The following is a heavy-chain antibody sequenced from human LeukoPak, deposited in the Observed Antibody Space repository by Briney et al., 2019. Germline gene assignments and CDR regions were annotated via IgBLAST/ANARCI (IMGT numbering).Heavy chain of an antibody. V-gene: IGHV3-23*01. Sequence: GGSLRFSCAVSGFTFSSYAMSWVRQAPGKGLEWVSGISGSGGSTYYADSVKGRFTISRDFSKNTVFLHMNSLRAEDTAMYYCARGDDSGYYDYFDYWGQGALVTVSS. CDR1: GFTFSSYA. D-gene: IGHD3-22*01. CDR3: ARGDDSGYYDYFDY. CDR2: ISGSGGST. J-gene: IGHJ4*02.